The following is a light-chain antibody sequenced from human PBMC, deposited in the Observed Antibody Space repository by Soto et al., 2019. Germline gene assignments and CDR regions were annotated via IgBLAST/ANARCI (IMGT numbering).Light chain of an antibody. J-gene: IGKJ5*01. CDR1: QSVSSY. V-gene: IGKV3-11*01. Sequence: EIVLTQSPATLSLSPGERATLSCRASQSVSSYLAWYQQKPGQAPRLLIYDASNRATGIPARFSGSGSGTDFTLTISILEPEAVAVYYCQQRSNGITFGQGTRLEIK. CDR3: QQRSNGIT. CDR2: DAS.